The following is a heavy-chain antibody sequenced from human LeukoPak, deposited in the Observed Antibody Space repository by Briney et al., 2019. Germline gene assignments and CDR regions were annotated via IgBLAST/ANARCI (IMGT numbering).Heavy chain of an antibody. J-gene: IGHJ4*02. CDR2: LSGSGRGGST. CDR3: AKCKWELLVSTSIDY. Sequence: PGGSLRLSCAASGFTFSSYAMHWVRQAPGKGLEWVSGLSGSGRGGSTYYAASVKGRFTISRENSKNTLYLQMNSLRAEDTAVYYCAKCKWELLVSTSIDYWGQGTLVTVSS. V-gene: IGHV3-23*01. D-gene: IGHD1-26*01. CDR1: GFTFSSYA.